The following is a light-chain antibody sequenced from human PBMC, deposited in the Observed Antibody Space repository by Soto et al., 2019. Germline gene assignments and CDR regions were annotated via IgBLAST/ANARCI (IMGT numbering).Light chain of an antibody. J-gene: IGKJ3*01. CDR3: QQFGTSPVT. CDR2: DAS. Sequence: DIVLTQSPGTLSLSPGERATLSCRASQSVTSNSLAWYQHKLGQAPRLLIYDASSRATGIPDRFSGSGSGTDFTLTISRLEPEDFAVYFCQQFGTSPVTFGPGTKVDIK. V-gene: IGKV3-20*01. CDR1: QSVTSNS.